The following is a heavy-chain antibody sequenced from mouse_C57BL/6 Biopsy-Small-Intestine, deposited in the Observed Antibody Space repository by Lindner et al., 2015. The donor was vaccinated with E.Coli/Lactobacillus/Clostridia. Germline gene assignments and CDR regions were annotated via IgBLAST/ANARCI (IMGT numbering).Heavy chain of an antibody. CDR2: IYPGDGDT. CDR3: ARGYLGIFDY. D-gene: IGHD3-1*01. Sequence: VQLQESGPELVEPGASVKISCKASGYAFSNSRMNWVKQRPGKGLEWIGRIYPGDGDTKYNGKFKGRATLTADKSSSTAYMQLSSLTSEDSAVYFCARGYLGIFDYWGQGTTLTVSS. V-gene: IGHV1-82*01. CDR1: GYAFSNSR. J-gene: IGHJ2*01.